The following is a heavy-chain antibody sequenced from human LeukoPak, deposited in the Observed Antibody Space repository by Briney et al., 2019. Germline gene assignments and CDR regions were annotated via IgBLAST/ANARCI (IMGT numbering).Heavy chain of an antibody. J-gene: IGHJ4*02. V-gene: IGHV3-21*01. Sequence: GGSLRLSCAASGFTFSSYSMNWVRQAPGKGLEWVSSISGSSSYIYYADSVKGRFTISRDNAKNSLYLQMNSLRAEDTAVYYCARDAASPYYFDYWGQGTLVTVSS. CDR3: ARDAASPYYFDY. CDR1: GFTFSSYS. CDR2: ISGSSSYI. D-gene: IGHD6-13*01.